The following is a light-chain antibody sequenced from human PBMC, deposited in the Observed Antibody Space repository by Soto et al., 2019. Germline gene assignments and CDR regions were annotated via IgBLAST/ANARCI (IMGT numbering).Light chain of an antibody. V-gene: IGKV3-15*01. J-gene: IGKJ3*01. Sequence: EIVMTQSPATLSVSPGERATLSCRASQSVSSNLAGYQQKPGQAPRLLIYGASTRATGIPARFSGSGSGTEFTLTISILQSEDLSVYDCQQYNNLPGRTFGPGTKVDIK. CDR3: QQYNNLPGRT. CDR2: GAS. CDR1: QSVSSN.